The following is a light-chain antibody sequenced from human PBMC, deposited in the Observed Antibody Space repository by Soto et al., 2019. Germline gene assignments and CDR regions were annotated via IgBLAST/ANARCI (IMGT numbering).Light chain of an antibody. J-gene: IGKJ1*01. CDR2: TAS. Sequence: DIEMTQSPSFLSASVGDRVTITCRASQGISSYLAWYQQKPGKAPKLLISTASTLQSGVPSRFSGSGSGTEYTHKNRSLQPEDFATYYCQQHNNYPRTFGQWTKVEIK. CDR3: QQHNNYPRT. CDR1: QGISSY. V-gene: IGKV1-9*01.